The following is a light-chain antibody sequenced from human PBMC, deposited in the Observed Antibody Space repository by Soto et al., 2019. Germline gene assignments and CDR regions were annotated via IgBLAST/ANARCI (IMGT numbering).Light chain of an antibody. CDR2: GAS. Sequence: EIVMTQSPATLSVSPGERATLSCRASQSVSSYLAWYQQKPGQAPRLLIYGASTRATGIPARFSGSGSGTEFTLTISSLQSEDFAVYYCQQYNSWPRTFGPGTKVAIK. CDR3: QQYNSWPRT. V-gene: IGKV3-15*01. J-gene: IGKJ1*01. CDR1: QSVSSY.